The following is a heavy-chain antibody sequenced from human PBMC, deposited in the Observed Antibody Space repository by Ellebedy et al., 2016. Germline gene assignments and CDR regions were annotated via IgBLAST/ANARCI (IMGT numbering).Heavy chain of an antibody. J-gene: IGHJ6*02. CDR2: ISGSGGST. V-gene: IGHV3-23*01. CDR1: GFTFSSYA. CDR3: AKDGPPDIVVVPAAMRYYYYGMDV. Sequence: GGSLRLSXAASGFTFSSYAMSWVRQAPGKGLEWVSAISGSGGSTYYADSVKGRFTISRDNSKNTLYLQMNSLRAEDTAVYYCAKDGPPDIVVVPAAMRYYYYGMDVWGQGTTVTVSS. D-gene: IGHD2-2*01.